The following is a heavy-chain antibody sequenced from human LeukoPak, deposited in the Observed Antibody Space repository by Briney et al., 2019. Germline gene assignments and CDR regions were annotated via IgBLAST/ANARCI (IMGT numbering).Heavy chain of an antibody. V-gene: IGHV3-23*01. Sequence: GGSLRLSCAASGFTFSSYAMSWVRQAPGKGLEWVSAISGSGGSTYYADSVKGRFTISRVNSKNTLYLQINSLRAEDTAVYYCAKDRAYGSGIPGYWGQGTLVTVSS. CDR1: GFTFSSYA. D-gene: IGHD3-10*01. CDR3: AKDRAYGSGIPGY. J-gene: IGHJ4*02. CDR2: ISGSGGST.